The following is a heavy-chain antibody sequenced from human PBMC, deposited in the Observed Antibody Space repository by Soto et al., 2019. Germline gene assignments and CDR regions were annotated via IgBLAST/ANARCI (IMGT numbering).Heavy chain of an antibody. CDR1: GYIFTNYW. J-gene: IGHJ4*01. D-gene: IGHD2-21*01. V-gene: IGHV5-51*01. CDR2: IYPGDSDT. CDR3: ARLASVLYVDN. Sequence: GESLKISCHGSGYIFTNYWIGWVRQMPGKGLEWMGIIYPGDSDTRYSPSFQGQVTISADKSISTAYLQWSSLKASDTATYYCARLASVLYVDNWGHITLVTVSS.